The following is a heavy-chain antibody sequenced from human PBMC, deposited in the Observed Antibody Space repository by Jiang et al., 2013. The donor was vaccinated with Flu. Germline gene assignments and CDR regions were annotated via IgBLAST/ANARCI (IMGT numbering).Heavy chain of an antibody. V-gene: IGHV2-70*11. CDR1: GFSLSTSGMC. J-gene: IGHJ4*02. Sequence: KPTQTLTLTCTFSGFSLSTSGMCVSWIRQPPGKALEWLARIDWDDDKYYSTSLKTRLTISKDTSKNQVVLTMTNMDPVDTATYYCARIAPNWVRGSWGGLNYFDYWGQGTPGSPSPQ. D-gene: IGHD3-16*01. CDR3: ARIAPNWVRGSWGGLNYFDY. CDR2: IDWDDDK.